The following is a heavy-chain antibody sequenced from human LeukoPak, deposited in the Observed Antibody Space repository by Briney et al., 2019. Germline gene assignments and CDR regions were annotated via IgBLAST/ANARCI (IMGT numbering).Heavy chain of an antibody. CDR2: IYYSGST. CDR3: ARSPMTTVTRFDY. CDR1: GGSISSGGYY. Sequence: SETLSLTCTVSGGSISSGGYYWSWIRQHPGKGLEWIGYIYYSGSTYYNPSLKSRVTISVDTSKNQFSLKLSSVTAADTAVYYCARSPMTTVTRFDYWGQGTLVTVSS. D-gene: IGHD4-17*01. J-gene: IGHJ4*02. V-gene: IGHV4-31*03.